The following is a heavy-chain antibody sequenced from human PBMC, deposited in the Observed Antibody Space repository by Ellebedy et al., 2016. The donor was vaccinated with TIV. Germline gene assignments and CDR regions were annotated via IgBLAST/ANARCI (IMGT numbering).Heavy chain of an antibody. CDR3: ARVYVLIGGDAFDI. Sequence: GESLKISCAASGFTFSDYYMSWIRQAPGKGLEWVSYISSSGSTIYYADSVKGRFTISRDNAKNSLYLQMNSLRAEDTAVYYCARVYVLIGGDAFDIWGQGTMVTVSS. V-gene: IGHV3-11*04. D-gene: IGHD2-8*01. CDR2: ISSSGSTI. CDR1: GFTFSDYY. J-gene: IGHJ3*02.